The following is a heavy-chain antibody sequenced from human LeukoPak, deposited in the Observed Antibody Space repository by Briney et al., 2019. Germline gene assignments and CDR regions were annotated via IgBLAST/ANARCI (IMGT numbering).Heavy chain of an antibody. V-gene: IGHV3-21*01. CDR1: GFTFRRYG. Sequence: AGGSLRLSCAASGFTFRRYGMNWVRQARGKGLEWVSSITSSSSYIYHADSVKGQFTISRDNAKNSLYLQMNSLRAEDTAVYYCARGGSNSPYYFDYWGQGTLVTVSS. D-gene: IGHD2-2*01. CDR3: ARGGSNSPYYFDY. CDR2: ITSSSSYI. J-gene: IGHJ4*02.